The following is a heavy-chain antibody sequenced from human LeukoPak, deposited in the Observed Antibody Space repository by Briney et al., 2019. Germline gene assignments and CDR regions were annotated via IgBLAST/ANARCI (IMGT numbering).Heavy chain of an antibody. D-gene: IGHD3-22*01. CDR1: GFTFSSYA. CDR3: AKGYYYDSSGYDADVFDI. V-gene: IGHV3-23*01. J-gene: IGHJ3*02. Sequence: PGGSLRLSCAASGFTFSSYAMSWVRQAPGKGLEWVSVISGSGGGTYNADSVKGRFTISRDNSKDTLYLQMNSLRAEDTAVYYCAKGYYYDSSGYDADVFDIWGQGTMVTVSS. CDR2: ISGSGGGT.